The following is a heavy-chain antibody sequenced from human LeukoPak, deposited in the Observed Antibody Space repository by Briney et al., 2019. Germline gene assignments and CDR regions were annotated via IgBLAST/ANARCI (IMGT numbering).Heavy chain of an antibody. J-gene: IGHJ4*02. CDR1: GYSISSGYY. Sequence: TSETLSLTCTVSGYSISSGYYWGWIRQPPGKGLEWIGSIYHSGSTYYNPSLKSRATISVDTSKNQFSLKLSSVTAADTAVYYCARVFVLVDYYGSGSYPYFDYWGQGTLVTVSS. D-gene: IGHD3-10*01. CDR3: ARVFVLVDYYGSGSYPYFDY. CDR2: IYHSGST. V-gene: IGHV4-38-2*02.